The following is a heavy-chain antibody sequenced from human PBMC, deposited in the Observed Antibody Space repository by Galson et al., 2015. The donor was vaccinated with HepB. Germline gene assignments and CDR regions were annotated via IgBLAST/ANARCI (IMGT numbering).Heavy chain of an antibody. D-gene: IGHD3-10*01. V-gene: IGHV3-7*03. CDR2: IKQDGSET. J-gene: IGHJ6*02. CDR1: GFTFSSYA. Sequence: SLRLSCAASGFTFSSYAMTWVRQVPGKGLEWVANIKQDGSETYYVESMKGRVTISRDNAQNSLYLQMNSLRGEDTAIYYCARAAARRLRGFGEMYHYYNGMDVWGQGTTVIVSS. CDR3: ARAAARRLRGFGEMYHYYNGMDV.